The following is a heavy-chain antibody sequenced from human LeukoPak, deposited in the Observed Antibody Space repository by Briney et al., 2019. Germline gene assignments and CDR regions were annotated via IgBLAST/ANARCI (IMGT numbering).Heavy chain of an antibody. V-gene: IGHV3-53*01. J-gene: IGHJ4*02. Sequence: GGSLRLSCAASGFTVSSNYMSWVRQAPGKGLEWVSALYIGGQTYYADSVKGRFTISSDNYKNTVYLQMNNLRAEDTAVYYCARATTRIITFDYWGQGALVTVS. D-gene: IGHD4-17*01. CDR3: ARATTRIITFDY. CDR1: GFTVSSNY. CDR2: LYIGGQT.